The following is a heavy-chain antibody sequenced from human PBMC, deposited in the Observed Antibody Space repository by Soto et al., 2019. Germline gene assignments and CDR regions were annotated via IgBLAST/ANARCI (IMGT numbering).Heavy chain of an antibody. Sequence: AAVKDSCKTSGFTLTKYYMHWVRQAPGQGLDWVGVINPSGRTTSYAQKFLGRVTMTRDASTATVYMELNSLRSEDTAVYYCARDLDVTTVTTSFDSWGQGTLVPVS. CDR1: GFTLTKYY. CDR3: ARDLDVTTVTTSFDS. V-gene: IGHV1-46*01. D-gene: IGHD4-17*01. J-gene: IGHJ5*01. CDR2: INPSGRTT.